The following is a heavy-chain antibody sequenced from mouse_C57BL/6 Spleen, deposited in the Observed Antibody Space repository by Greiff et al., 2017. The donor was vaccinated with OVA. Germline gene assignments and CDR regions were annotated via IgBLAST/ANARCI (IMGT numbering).Heavy chain of an antibody. V-gene: IGHV5-4*01. Sequence: EVHLVESGGGLVKPGGSLKLSCAASGFTFSSYAMSWVRQTPEKRLEWVATISDGGSYTYYPDNVKGRFTISRDNAKNNLYLQMSHLKSEDTAMYYCAREKNYDGYYVPFAYWGQGTLVTVSA. CDR2: ISDGGSYT. D-gene: IGHD2-3*01. J-gene: IGHJ3*01. CDR3: AREKNYDGYYVPFAY. CDR1: GFTFSSYA.